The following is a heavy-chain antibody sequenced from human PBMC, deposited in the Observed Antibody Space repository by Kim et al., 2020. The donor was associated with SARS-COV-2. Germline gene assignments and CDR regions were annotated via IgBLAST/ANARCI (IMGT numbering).Heavy chain of an antibody. J-gene: IGHJ6*02. CDR3: SGITETAPFGVDA. Sequence: GGSLRLSCEASGFTFTTYSMNWVRQAPGKGLEWVSAISSSSIYIYYVDSVKGRFTTSRDNAKNSLYLQMNSLRAEDTAAYYFSGITETAPFGVDAWGQG. CDR2: ISSSSIYI. D-gene: IGHD1-20*01. V-gene: IGHV3-21*01. CDR1: GFTFTTYS.